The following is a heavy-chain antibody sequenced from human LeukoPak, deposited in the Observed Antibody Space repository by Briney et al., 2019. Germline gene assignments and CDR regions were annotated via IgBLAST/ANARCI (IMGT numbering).Heavy chain of an antibody. CDR1: GGSMSSDY. J-gene: IGHJ5*02. CDR3: ARRTSGYEGGYYYGRGLLDP. Sequence: SETLSLTCIVAGGSMSSDYWTWNRQTPGKGLEWIGHMYYSGDTNYNPSLRSRATISVDTSKNQVSLKLSSVTAADTAVYYCARRTSGYEGGYYYGRGLLDPWGQRTLVTVSS. CDR2: MYYSGDT. V-gene: IGHV4-59*08. D-gene: IGHD3-22*01.